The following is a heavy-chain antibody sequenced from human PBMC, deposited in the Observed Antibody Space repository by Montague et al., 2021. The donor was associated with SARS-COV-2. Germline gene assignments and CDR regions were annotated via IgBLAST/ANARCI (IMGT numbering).Heavy chain of an antibody. CDR1: GGSFSAYH. CDR2: INYGGST. J-gene: IGHJ4*02. Sequence: SETLSLTCAVYGGSFSAYHWTWIRQSPGEGLEWFGQINYGGSTNYNPSLKSRVTISIDPSKNQFSLKLTSVTAADKAVYYCARGAPGYWGQGTLVTVSS. D-gene: IGHD1-1*01. V-gene: IGHV4-34*01. CDR3: ARGAPGY.